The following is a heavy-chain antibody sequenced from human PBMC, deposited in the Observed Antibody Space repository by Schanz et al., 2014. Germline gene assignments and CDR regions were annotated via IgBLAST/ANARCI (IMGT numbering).Heavy chain of an antibody. CDR1: GFTFNNYD. D-gene: IGHD7-27*01. CDR3: AKYGGELGVSFEY. Sequence: EVQLVESGGGLVQPGGSLSLSCAASGFTFNNYDMNWVRLVPGKGLECVSGISGGGGSAYYADSVKGRFTISRDNSKNTVYLQMDSLRPEDTAVYYCAKYGGELGVSFEYWGQGTLVTVSS. V-gene: IGHV3-23*04. CDR2: ISGGGGSA. J-gene: IGHJ4*02.